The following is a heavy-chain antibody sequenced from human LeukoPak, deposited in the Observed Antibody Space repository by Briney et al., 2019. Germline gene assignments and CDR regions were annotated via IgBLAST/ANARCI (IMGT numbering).Heavy chain of an antibody. CDR2: INSDASTI. Sequence: GGSLRLSCAVSGLTFSSSWMHWVRQVPGKGLVWVSRINSDASTINYADSVEGRFTISRDNAKNTLYLQMNNLRAEDTAVYYCAREDCTIGAVCSSLLDHWGRGTLVTVSS. J-gene: IGHJ4*02. CDR3: AREDCTIGAVCSSLLDH. CDR1: GLTFSSSW. V-gene: IGHV3-74*01. D-gene: IGHD2-8*01.